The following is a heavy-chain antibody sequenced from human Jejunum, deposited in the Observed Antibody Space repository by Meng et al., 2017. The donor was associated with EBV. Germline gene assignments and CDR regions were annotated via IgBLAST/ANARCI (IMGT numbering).Heavy chain of an antibody. CDR3: ARSSGGVVADYFDY. CDR2: VIPIFATA. D-gene: IGHD3-16*02. Sequence: GRVVQAGDSGESAGLWVKGSCKDSGGSFRNYAFSWVRQATGQGLEWMGGVIPIFATANYAQRFQGRVTITADKSTSTAYMELRSLRSEDTAVYYCARSSGGVVADYFDYWGQGTLVTVSS. CDR1: GGSFRNYA. J-gene: IGHJ4*02. V-gene: IGHV1-69*06.